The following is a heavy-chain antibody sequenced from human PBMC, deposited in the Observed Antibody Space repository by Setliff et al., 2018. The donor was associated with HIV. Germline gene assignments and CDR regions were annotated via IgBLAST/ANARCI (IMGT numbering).Heavy chain of an antibody. CDR2: ISAYNGNT. V-gene: IGHV1-18*01. Sequence: ASVKVSCKASGYTFTHYAISWVRQAPGQGLGYLGWISAYNGNTNYAQKVQGRITMTTDASTSTVDMELRSLTSDDTAVYYCARLASGGWPLEVFDIWGQGTVVTVSS. D-gene: IGHD2-15*01. CDR3: ARLASGGWPLEVFDI. CDR1: GYTFTHYA. J-gene: IGHJ3*02.